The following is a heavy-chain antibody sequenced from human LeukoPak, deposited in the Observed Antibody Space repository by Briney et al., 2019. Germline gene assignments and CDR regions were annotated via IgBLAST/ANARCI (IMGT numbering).Heavy chain of an antibody. J-gene: IGHJ4*02. CDR3: ARDIRSVGDTMYFDY. CDR1: GASISSGGYY. Sequence: PSQTLSLTCTVSGASISSGGYYWSWIRQHPGKGLEWIGYISYSGTTYYNPSLRSRVTISVDTSKNQLSLKLSSVSTADTAVYYCARDIRSVGDTMYFDYWGQGTLVTASS. CDR2: ISYSGTT. D-gene: IGHD1-26*01. V-gene: IGHV4-31*03.